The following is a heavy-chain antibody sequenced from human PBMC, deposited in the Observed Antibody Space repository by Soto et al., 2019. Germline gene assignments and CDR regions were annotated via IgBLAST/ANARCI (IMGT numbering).Heavy chain of an antibody. J-gene: IGHJ4*02. CDR1: GGSFSGYY. CDR2: INHSGST. Sequence: QVQLQQWGAGLLKPSETLSLTCAVYGGSFSGYYWSWIRQPPGKGLEWIGEINHSGSTNYIPSLKSRVTLSVDTSKTQFSLVLSSVTAAATAVYYCARFSFGIFDYWGQGTLGTVSS. D-gene: IGHD3-10*01. V-gene: IGHV4-34*01. CDR3: ARFSFGIFDY.